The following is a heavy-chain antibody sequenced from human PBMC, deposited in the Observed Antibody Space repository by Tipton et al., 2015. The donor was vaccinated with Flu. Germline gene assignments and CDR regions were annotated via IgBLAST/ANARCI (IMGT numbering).Heavy chain of an antibody. CDR1: GESVSSGGYH. D-gene: IGHD3-9*01. Sequence: TLSLTCTVFGESVSSGGYHWTWIRQFPGRGLEWIGSIYFSDTFYNPSLKSRVTISEDTSKNQFSLKLTSVTSADAAVYYCARNPGAYYDFMTGHRTGNIYDIWGHWTMVTVSS. V-gene: IGHV4-31*03. CDR3: ARNPGAYYDFMTGHRTGNIYDI. J-gene: IGHJ3*02. CDR2: IYFSDT.